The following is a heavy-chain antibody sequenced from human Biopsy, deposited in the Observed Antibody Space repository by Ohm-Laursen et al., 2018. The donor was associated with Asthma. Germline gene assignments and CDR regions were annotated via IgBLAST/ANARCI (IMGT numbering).Heavy chain of an antibody. CDR2: INPNGGAT. J-gene: IGHJ6*02. CDR3: ARPSPNRDILYYYYHMDV. V-gene: IGHV1-2*06. CDR1: AYTFIGYH. D-gene: IGHD3-3*02. Sequence: SVKVSCKASAYTFIGYHLHWVRQAPGEGLEWMGRINPNGGATIYAQKFQGRVTMTRDTSISTAYMELSRLTSDDTAIYYCARPSPNRDILYYYYHMDVWGQGTTVIVSS.